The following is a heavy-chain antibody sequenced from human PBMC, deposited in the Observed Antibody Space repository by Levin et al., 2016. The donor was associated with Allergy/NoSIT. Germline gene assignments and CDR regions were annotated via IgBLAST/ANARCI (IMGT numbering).Heavy chain of an antibody. V-gene: IGHV4-59*08. CDR3: ARAVPTDGGYVDY. D-gene: IGHD2-2*01. J-gene: IGHJ4*02. Sequence: SETLSLTCTVSGGSITSYHWSWIRQPPGKRLEWIGYIYSSGNTNYTPSLKSRVAISKDTSKNQFSLRMTSVTAADTAVYYCARAVPTDGGYVDYWGQGTLVTVSS. CDR1: GGSITSYH. CDR2: IYSSGNT.